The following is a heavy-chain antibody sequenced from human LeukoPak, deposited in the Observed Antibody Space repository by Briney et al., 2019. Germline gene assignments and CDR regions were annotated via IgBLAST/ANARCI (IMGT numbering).Heavy chain of an antibody. Sequence: GGSLRLPCAASGFTFSNDWMRWVRQAPGKGLEWVANINQDESKKYYADSVKGRFTISRDNAKNSLYLQMSSLTAEDTAIYYCARDHAYRADYWGQGTLVTVSS. CDR3: ARDHAYRADY. D-gene: IGHD2-2*01. V-gene: IGHV3-7*01. CDR2: INQDESKK. CDR1: GFTFSNDW. J-gene: IGHJ4*02.